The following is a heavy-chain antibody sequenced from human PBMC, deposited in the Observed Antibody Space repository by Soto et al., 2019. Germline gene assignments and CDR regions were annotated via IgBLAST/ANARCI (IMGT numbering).Heavy chain of an antibody. CDR1: GGSISNYY. CDR2: IYYSGST. V-gene: IGHV4-59*12. J-gene: IGHJ4*02. D-gene: IGHD3-3*01. Sequence: SETLSLTCTVSGGSISNYYWSCIRQPPGKGLEWIGNIYYSGSTNYNPSLRGRLTISVDTSKNQFSLKLSSVTAADTAVYYCASGPPFGRWGQGTLVTVSS. CDR3: ASGPPFGR.